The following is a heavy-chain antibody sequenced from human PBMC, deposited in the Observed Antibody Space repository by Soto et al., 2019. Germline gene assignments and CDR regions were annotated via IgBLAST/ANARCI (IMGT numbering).Heavy chain of an antibody. CDR1: GGTFSSYS. D-gene: IGHD6-19*01. Sequence: SVKVSCKASGGTFSSYSISWVRQAPGPGLEWMGGIIPIFGTANYAQKYQGRVTITADESTSTAYMELSSLRSEDTAVYYCARDLPSRNSVYSSGWYGNYWGQGTPVTVSS. CDR2: IIPIFGTA. J-gene: IGHJ4*02. CDR3: ARDLPSRNSVYSSGWYGNY. V-gene: IGHV1-69*13.